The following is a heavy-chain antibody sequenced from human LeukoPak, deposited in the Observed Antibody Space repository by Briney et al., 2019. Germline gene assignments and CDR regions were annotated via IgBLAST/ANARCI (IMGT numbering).Heavy chain of an antibody. CDR3: ARGLDITIFGVVITHGMDV. CDR1: GGSFSGYD. CDR2: INYSGSR. V-gene: IGHV4-34*01. J-gene: IGHJ6*02. Sequence: SETLSLTCAVYGGSFSGYDWSWLRQPPGKGLEWSGEINYSGSRNYNPSLKSRVTISVETSKHQFSLKLSSVTAADTAVYYCARGLDITIFGVVITHGMDVWGQGTTVTVSS. D-gene: IGHD3-3*01.